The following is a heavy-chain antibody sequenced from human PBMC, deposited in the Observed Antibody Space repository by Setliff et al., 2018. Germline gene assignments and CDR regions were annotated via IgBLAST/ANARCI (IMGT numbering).Heavy chain of an antibody. CDR1: GYTLSKYY. Sequence: ASVKVSCKASGYTLSKYYMHWVRKAPGQGLEWMGIINPGGGLTRYAQKFQGRVTMTRDTSTSTVYMEVSSLRSEDTAVYYCARDRYYNSWSGTSITAPHDAFDIWGQGTMVTVSS. CDR3: ARDRYYNSWSGTSITAPHDAFDI. J-gene: IGHJ3*02. CDR2: INPGGGLT. V-gene: IGHV1-46*03. D-gene: IGHD3-3*01.